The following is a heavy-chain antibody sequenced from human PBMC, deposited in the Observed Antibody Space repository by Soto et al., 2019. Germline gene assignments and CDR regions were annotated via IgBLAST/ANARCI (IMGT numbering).Heavy chain of an antibody. CDR2: INNGGSS. D-gene: IGHD3-10*01. J-gene: IGHJ2*01. CDR3: ARGRGDGYNQNWYFDL. Sequence: SETLSLTCTVSSGSISSGGYYWSWIRQHPGTGLEWIGEINNGGSSNYNPSLKSRGSMSVGTSNNQFSLKLTSVTAADTAVYYCARGRGDGYNQNWYFDLWGRGTLVTVSS. CDR1: SGSISSGGYY. V-gene: IGHV4-39*07.